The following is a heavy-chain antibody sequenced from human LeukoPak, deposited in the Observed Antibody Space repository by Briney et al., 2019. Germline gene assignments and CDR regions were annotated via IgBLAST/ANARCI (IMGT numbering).Heavy chain of an antibody. J-gene: IGHJ4*02. V-gene: IGHV4-34*01. Sequence: ESSETLSLTCAVYGGSFSGYYWSWIRQPPGKGLEWIGEINHSGSTNYNPSLKSRVTISVDTSKNQFSLKLSSVTAADTAVYYCARGEIAVAGSFDYWGQGTLVTVSS. D-gene: IGHD6-19*01. CDR2: INHSGST. CDR1: GGSFSGYY. CDR3: ARGEIAVAGSFDY.